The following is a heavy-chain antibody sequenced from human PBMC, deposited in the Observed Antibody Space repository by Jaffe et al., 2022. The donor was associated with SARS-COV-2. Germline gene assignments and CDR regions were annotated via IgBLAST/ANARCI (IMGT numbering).Heavy chain of an antibody. J-gene: IGHJ6*02. CDR3: ARENLDTGAAGIQDYGMDV. Sequence: QVQLVESGGGVVQPGRSLRLSCAASGFTFSSYAMHWVRQAPGKGLEWVAVISYDGSNKYYADSVKGRFTISRDNSKNTLYLQMNSLRAEDTAVYYCARENLDTGAAGIQDYGMDVWGQGTTVTVSS. CDR2: ISYDGSNK. V-gene: IGHV3-30-3*01. CDR1: GFTFSSYA. D-gene: IGHD6-13*01.